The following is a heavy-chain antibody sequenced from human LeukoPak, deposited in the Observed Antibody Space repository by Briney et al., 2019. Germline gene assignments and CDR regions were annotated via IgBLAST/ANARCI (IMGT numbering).Heavy chain of an antibody. Sequence: PSETLSLTCAVYGGSFSGYYWSWIRQPPGKGLEWIGEINHSGSTNYNPSLKSRVTISVDTSKNQFSLKLSSVTAADTAVYYCARGAPDNVVVVAATPTYPKYYFDYWGQGTLVTVSS. CDR1: GGSFSGYY. V-gene: IGHV4-34*01. CDR2: INHSGST. J-gene: IGHJ4*02. CDR3: ARGAPDNVVVVAATPTYPKYYFDY. D-gene: IGHD2-15*01.